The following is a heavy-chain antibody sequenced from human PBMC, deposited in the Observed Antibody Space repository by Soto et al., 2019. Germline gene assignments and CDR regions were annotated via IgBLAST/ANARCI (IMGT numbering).Heavy chain of an antibody. V-gene: IGHV1-69*13. CDR1: GGTFSSYA. CDR3: ARRGSVYYSYYGMDV. CDR2: IIPIFGTA. J-gene: IGHJ6*02. Sequence: GASVKVSCKASGGTFSSYAISWVRQAPGQGLEWMGGIIPIFGTANYAQKFQGRVTITADESTSTAYMELSSLRSEDTAVYYCARRGSVYYSYYGMDVWGQGATVTVSS. D-gene: IGHD3-10*01.